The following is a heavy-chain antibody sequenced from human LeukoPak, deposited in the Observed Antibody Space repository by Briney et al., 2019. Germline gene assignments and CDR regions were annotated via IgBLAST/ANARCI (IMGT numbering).Heavy chain of an antibody. D-gene: IGHD6-19*01. CDR3: AKVSSGWYYFDY. Sequence: PGGSLRLSCAASGFTFSSYAMSWVRQAPGKGLEWVSAISGSGGSTYYADSVKGRFTISRDNSKNTLYLQMNSLRAEDTAIYYCAKVSSGWYYFDYWGQGTLVTVSS. CDR2: ISGSGGST. J-gene: IGHJ4*02. V-gene: IGHV3-23*01. CDR1: GFTFSSYA.